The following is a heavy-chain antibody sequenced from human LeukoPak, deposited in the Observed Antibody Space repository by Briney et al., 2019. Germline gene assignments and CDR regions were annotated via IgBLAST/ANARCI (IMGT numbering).Heavy chain of an antibody. CDR1: GGSISSSSYY. D-gene: IGHD6-13*01. CDR3: ARAPGIAAAGRVWFDP. J-gene: IGHJ5*02. V-gene: IGHV4-39*07. Sequence: SETLSLTCTVSGGSISSSSYYWGWIRQPPGRGLEWIGSIYYSGSTYYNPSLKSRVTISVDTSKNQFSLKLSSVTAADTAVYYCARAPGIAAAGRVWFDPWGQGTLVAVSS. CDR2: IYYSGST.